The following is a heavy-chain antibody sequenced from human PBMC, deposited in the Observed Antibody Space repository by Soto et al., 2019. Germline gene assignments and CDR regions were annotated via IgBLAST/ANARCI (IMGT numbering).Heavy chain of an antibody. CDR3: ARFKPDTAMAAGYYGMDV. D-gene: IGHD5-18*01. Sequence: SETLSLTCTVSGGSISSYYWSWIRQPPGKGLEWIGYIYYSGSTNYNPSLKSRVTISVDTSKNQFSLKLSSVTAADTAVYYCARFKPDTAMAAGYYGMDVWGQGTTVTVSS. V-gene: IGHV4-59*01. CDR1: GGSISSYY. J-gene: IGHJ6*02. CDR2: IYYSGST.